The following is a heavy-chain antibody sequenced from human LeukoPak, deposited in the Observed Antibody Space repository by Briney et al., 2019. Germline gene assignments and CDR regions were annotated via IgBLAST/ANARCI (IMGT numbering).Heavy chain of an antibody. V-gene: IGHV3-33*01. CDR1: GFTFSHYG. CDR2: IWSDGSNK. D-gene: IGHD3-10*01. J-gene: IGHJ4*02. CDR3: VRASGSFDY. Sequence: GGSLRLSCAASGFTFSHYGIHWVRQAPGKGLEWVAVIWSDGSNKYYADSVKGRFTISRDNSKKTLYLQMNSLRVEDTAVYYCVRASGSFDYWGQGTLVNVSS.